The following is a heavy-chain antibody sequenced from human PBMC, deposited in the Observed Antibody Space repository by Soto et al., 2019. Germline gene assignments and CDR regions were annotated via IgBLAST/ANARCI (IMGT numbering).Heavy chain of an antibody. CDR1: GFTFSSYA. CDR3: AKDLDYDFWSYGMDV. Sequence: EVQLLESGGGLVQPGGSLRLSCAASGFTFSSYAMSWVRQAPGKGLEWVSAISGSGGSTYNADSVKGRFTISRDNSKNTRYLQMNSLRAEDTAVYYCAKDLDYDFWSYGMDVWGQGTTVTVSS. CDR2: ISGSGGST. D-gene: IGHD3-3*01. J-gene: IGHJ6*02. V-gene: IGHV3-23*01.